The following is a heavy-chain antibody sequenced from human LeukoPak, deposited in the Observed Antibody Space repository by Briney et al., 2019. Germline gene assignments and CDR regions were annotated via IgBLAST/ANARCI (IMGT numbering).Heavy chain of an antibody. CDR2: IKSKTDGGTT. V-gene: IGHV3-15*07. D-gene: IGHD2-15*01. CDR3: TTDGVVVVASTDY. J-gene: IGHJ4*02. CDR1: GFTFSSYS. Sequence: PGGSLRLSCAASGFTFSSYSMNWVRQAPGKGLEWVGRIKSKTDGGTTDYAAPVKGRFTISRDDSKNTLYLQMNSLKTEDTAVYYCTTDGVVVVASTDYWGQGTLVTVSS.